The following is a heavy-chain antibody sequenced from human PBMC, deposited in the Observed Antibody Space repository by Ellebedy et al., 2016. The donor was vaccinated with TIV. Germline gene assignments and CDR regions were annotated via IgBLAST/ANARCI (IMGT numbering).Heavy chain of an antibody. CDR2: INPSGGST. D-gene: IGHD3-10*01. CDR3: ARPSLWFGLL. J-gene: IGHJ4*02. CDR1: GYTFTSYY. V-gene: IGHV1-46*01. Sequence: ASVKVSXXASGYTFTSYYMHWVRQAPGQGLEWMGIINPSGGSTSYAQKFQGRVTMTRDTSTSTAYMELSSLRSEDTAVYYCARPSLWFGLLWGQGTLVTVSS.